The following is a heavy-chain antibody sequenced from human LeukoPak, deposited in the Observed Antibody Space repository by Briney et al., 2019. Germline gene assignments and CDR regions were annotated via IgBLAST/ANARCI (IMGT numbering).Heavy chain of an antibody. J-gene: IGHJ4*02. Sequence: SETLSLTCTVSGGSISSSNYYWGWIRQPPGKGLEWIASIHYSETTYYNPSLKSRVTISVDTSKNHFSLKLSSVTAADTAVYYCARGPTYQPIDYWGQGTLVTVSS. CDR3: ARGPTYQPIDY. V-gene: IGHV4-39*02. CDR1: GGSISSSNYY. D-gene: IGHD2-2*01. CDR2: IHYSETT.